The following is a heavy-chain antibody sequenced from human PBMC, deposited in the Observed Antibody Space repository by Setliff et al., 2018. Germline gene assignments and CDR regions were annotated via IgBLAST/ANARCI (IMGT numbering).Heavy chain of an antibody. J-gene: IGHJ6*02. V-gene: IGHV4-59*02. CDR1: GGSVSPYF. CDR2: IYHNGNT. CDR3: ARDRTAYSYGLDV. D-gene: IGHD5-18*01. Sequence: SETLSLTCTVSGGSVSPYFWSWIRQPPGKGLQWIGYIYHNGNTNFNPSLKSRVNMSIDTSKDQFALNLKSVTAADTAVYYCARDRTAYSYGLDVWGQGTTVTVSS.